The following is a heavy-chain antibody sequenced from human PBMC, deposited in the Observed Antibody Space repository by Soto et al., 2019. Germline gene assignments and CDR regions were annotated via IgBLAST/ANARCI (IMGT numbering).Heavy chain of an antibody. J-gene: IGHJ4*02. CDR1: GGSISSGDYY. CDR2: IYYSGST. CDR3: AREATAMVSYFDY. D-gene: IGHD5-18*01. Sequence: SETLSLTCTVSGGSISSGDYYWSWIRQPPGKGLEWIGYIYYSGSTYHNPSLKSRVTISVDTSKNQFSLKLSSVTAADTAVYYCAREATAMVSYFDYWGQGTLVTVSS. V-gene: IGHV4-30-4*01.